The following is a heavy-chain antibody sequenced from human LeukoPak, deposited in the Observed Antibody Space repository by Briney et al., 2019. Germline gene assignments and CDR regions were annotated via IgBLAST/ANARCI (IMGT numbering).Heavy chain of an antibody. CDR2: IYYSGST. J-gene: IGHJ4*02. V-gene: IGHV4-39*01. CDR1: GDSISSSSYY. CDR3: ARRCGSTSCYRY. Sequence: PSETLSLTCTVSGDSISSSSYYWGWIRQSPGKGLESIGSIYYSGSTYYNPSLKSRVTISVDTSKNQFSLKLSSVTAADTAVYYRARRCGSTSCYRYWGQGTLVTVSS. D-gene: IGHD2-2*01.